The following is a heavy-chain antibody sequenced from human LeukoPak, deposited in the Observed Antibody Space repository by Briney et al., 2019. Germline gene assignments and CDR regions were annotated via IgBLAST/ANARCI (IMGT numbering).Heavy chain of an antibody. J-gene: IGHJ3*02. V-gene: IGHV3-48*04. CDR1: GFTFSSYS. D-gene: IGHD1-14*01. Sequence: GGSLRLSCAASGFTFSSYSMNWVRQAPGKGLEWVSYISSGSSSIYYADSVKGRFTISRDNANNSLWLQMNSLRADDTAVYYCARGRGAGRSAFDIWGQGTMVTVSS. CDR2: ISSGSSSI. CDR3: ARGRGAGRSAFDI.